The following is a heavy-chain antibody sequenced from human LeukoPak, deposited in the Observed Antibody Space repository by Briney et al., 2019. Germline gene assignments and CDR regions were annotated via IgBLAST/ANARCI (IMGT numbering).Heavy chain of an antibody. CDR3: ARHPKHGYSVGGFDY. V-gene: IGHV4-39*01. J-gene: IGHJ4*02. D-gene: IGHD5-24*01. CDR2: IYYSGST. CDR1: GGSISSSSYY. Sequence: SETLSLTCTVSGGSISSSSYYWGWIRQPPGKGLEWIGSIYYSGSTYYNPSLKSRVTISVDTSKNQFSLKLSSVTAADTAVYYCARHPKHGYSVGGFDYWGQGTLVTVSS.